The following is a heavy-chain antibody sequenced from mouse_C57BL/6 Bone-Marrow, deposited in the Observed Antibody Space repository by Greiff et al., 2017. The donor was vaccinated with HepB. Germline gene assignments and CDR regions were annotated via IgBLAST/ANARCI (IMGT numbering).Heavy chain of an antibody. CDR1: GYSITSGYY. D-gene: IGHD2-12*01. V-gene: IGHV3-6*01. CDR2: ISYDGSN. CDR3: ARDYDRS. J-gene: IGHJ3*01. Sequence: VQLKESGPGLVKPSQSLSLTCSVTGYSITSGYYWNWIRQFPGNKLEWMGYISYDGSNNYNPSLKNRISITRDTSKNQFFLKLNSVTTEDTATYYCARDYDRSWGQGTLVTVSA.